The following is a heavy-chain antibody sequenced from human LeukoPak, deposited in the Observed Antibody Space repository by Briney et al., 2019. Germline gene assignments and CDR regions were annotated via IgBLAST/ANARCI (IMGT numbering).Heavy chain of an antibody. CDR1: GESFTGYY. Sequence: SETLSLTCAVYGESFTGYYWTWIRQPPGKGLEWIGEINHSGSTNYNPSLKSRVTISVDTSKNQFSLNMNSVTAADTAVYYCARDLGGPSDYWGQGTLVTVSS. J-gene: IGHJ4*02. CDR2: INHSGST. D-gene: IGHD3-16*01. CDR3: ARDLGGPSDY. V-gene: IGHV4-34*01.